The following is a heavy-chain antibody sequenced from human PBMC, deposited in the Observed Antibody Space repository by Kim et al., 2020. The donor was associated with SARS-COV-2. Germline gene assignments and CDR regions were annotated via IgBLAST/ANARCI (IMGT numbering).Heavy chain of an antibody. J-gene: IGHJ6*02. Sequence: GGSLRLSCAASGFTFSSYDMHWVRQATGKGLEWVSAIGTAGDTYYPGSVKGRFTISRENAKNSLYLQMNSLRAGDTAVYYCARAPAPNCSGGSCYPPRPGLGMDVWGQGTTVTVSS. CDR3: ARAPAPNCSGGSCYPPRPGLGMDV. V-gene: IGHV3-13*04. CDR2: IGTAGDT. CDR1: GFTFSSYD. D-gene: IGHD2-15*01.